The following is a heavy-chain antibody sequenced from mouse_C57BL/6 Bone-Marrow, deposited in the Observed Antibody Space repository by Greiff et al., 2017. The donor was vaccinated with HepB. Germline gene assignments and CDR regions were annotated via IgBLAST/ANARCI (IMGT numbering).Heavy chain of an antibody. CDR1: GYTFTSYG. J-gene: IGHJ3*01. D-gene: IGHD2-12*01. CDR2: IDPNSGST. Sequence: QVQLQQSGAELVKPGASVKLSCKASGYTFTSYGMHWVKQRPGRGLEWIGRIDPNSGSTKYNEKFKSKATLTVDKPSSTAYMQLSSLTSEDSAVYCCAGGRWPRRGFAYWGQGTLVTVSA. V-gene: IGHV1-72*01. CDR3: AGGRWPRRGFAY.